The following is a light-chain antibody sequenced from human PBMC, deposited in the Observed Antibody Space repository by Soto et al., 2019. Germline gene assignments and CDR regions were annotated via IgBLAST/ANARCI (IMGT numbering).Light chain of an antibody. CDR2: SDN. J-gene: IGLJ2*01. CDR1: SSNIGSFYD. V-gene: IGLV1-40*01. CDR3: QSYDNSLNHVV. Sequence: QSVLTQPPSVSGAPGQRVTIPCTGSSSNIGSFYDVHWYQQLPGTVPKLLIYSDNNRPSGVPDRFSGSKSGTAASLAITGLQAEDEADYDCQSYDNSLNHVVFGGGTKVTVL.